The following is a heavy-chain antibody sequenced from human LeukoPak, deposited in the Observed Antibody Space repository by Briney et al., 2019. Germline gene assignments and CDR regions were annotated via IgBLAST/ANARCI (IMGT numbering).Heavy chain of an antibody. CDR3: ARTSIAARRANAFDI. D-gene: IGHD6-6*01. CDR1: GGSISSYY. Sequence: SETLSLTCTVSGGSISSYYWSWIRQPPGKGLEWIGEINHSGSTNYNPSLKSRVTISVDTSKNQFSLKLSSVTAADTAVYYCARTSIAARRANAFDIWGQGTMVTVSS. CDR2: INHSGST. V-gene: IGHV4-34*01. J-gene: IGHJ3*02.